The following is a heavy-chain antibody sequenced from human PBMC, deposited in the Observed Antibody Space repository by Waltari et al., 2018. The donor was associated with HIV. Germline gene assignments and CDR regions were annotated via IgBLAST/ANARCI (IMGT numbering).Heavy chain of an antibody. J-gene: IGHJ3*02. V-gene: IGHV2-70*04. CDR1: GFSISTSGMR. Sequence: QVTLKESGPALVKPTQTLTLTCTFSGFSISTSGMRVSWIRQPPGKALEWLARIDWDDDKFYSTSLKARLTISKDTSKNHVVLSMTNMDPMDTATYYCARSITIFGVVTKGSDAFDIWGQGTMVTVSS. D-gene: IGHD3-3*01. CDR2: IDWDDDK. CDR3: ARSITIFGVVTKGSDAFDI.